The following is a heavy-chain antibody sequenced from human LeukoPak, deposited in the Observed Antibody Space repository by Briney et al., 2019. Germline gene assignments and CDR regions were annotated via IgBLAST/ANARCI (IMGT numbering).Heavy chain of an antibody. V-gene: IGHV4-30-2*01. CDR3: AQAATGYYYYYMDV. D-gene: IGHD2-15*01. CDR1: GGSISSGGYY. CDR2: IYHSGST. J-gene: IGHJ6*03. Sequence: SQTLSLTCTVSGGSISSGGYYWSWIRQPPGKGLEWIGYIYHSGSTYYNPSLKSRVTISVDRSKSQFSLKLSSVTAADTAVYYCAQAATGYYYYYMDVWGKGTTVTVSS.